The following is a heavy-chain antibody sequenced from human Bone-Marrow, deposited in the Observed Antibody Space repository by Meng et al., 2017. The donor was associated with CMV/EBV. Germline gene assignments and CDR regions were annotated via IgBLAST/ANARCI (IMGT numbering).Heavy chain of an antibody. D-gene: IGHD3-10*01. CDR2: IKQDGSEK. CDR3: ARAIYGSGSYYNERGSNDY. Sequence: GESLKISCAASGFIFGSSWMSWARQAPGKGLEWVANIKQDGSEKYYVDSVKGRFTISRDNAKNSLYLQMNSLRAEDTAVYYCARAIYGSGSYYNERGSNDYWGQGTLVTVSS. J-gene: IGHJ4*02. CDR1: GFIFGSSW. V-gene: IGHV3-7*01.